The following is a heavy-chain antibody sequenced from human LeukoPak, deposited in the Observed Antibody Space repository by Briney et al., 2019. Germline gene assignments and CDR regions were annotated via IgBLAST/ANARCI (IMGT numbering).Heavy chain of an antibody. CDR2: IYSGGST. CDR3: ARGQIVGADARVDY. V-gene: IGHV3-53*05. J-gene: IGHJ4*02. Sequence: GGSLRLSCAASGFTVSSNYMSWVRQAPGKGLEWVSVIYSGGSTYYADSVKGRFTISRDNSKNTLYLQMNSLRAEDSALYYCARGQIVGADARVDYWGQGTLVTVSS. CDR1: GFTVSSNY. D-gene: IGHD1-26*01.